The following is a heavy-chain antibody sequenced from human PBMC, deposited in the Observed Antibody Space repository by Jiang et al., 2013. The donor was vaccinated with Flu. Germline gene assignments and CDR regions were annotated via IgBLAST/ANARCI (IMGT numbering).Heavy chain of an antibody. CDR3: AREDYDRIIDL. J-gene: IGHJ5*02. CDR2: VHHSGST. V-gene: IGHV4-4*02. D-gene: IGHD3-22*01. Sequence: PGLVKPSGTLSLTCTVSGGSITTSNWWSWVRLPPGKGLEWIGEVHHSGSTNYIPSLKSRVTISVDKSKNQFSLKLNSVTAADTALYYCAREDYDRIIDLWGQGTLVTVSS. CDR1: GGSITTSNW.